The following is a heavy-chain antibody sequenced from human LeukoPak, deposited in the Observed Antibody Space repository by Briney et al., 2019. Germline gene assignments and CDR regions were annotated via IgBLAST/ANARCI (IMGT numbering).Heavy chain of an antibody. J-gene: IGHJ6*03. V-gene: IGHV4-59*01. D-gene: IGHD4-17*01. CDR3: ARGGAPVTTLRSYYYYYYMDV. CDR2: IYYSGST. Sequence: PSETLSLTCTVSGGSISSYYWSWIRQPPGKGLEWIGYIYYSGSTNYNPSLKSRVTISVDTSKNQFSLKLSSVTAADTAVYYCARGGAPVTTLRSYYYYYYMDVWGKGTTVTISS. CDR1: GGSISSYY.